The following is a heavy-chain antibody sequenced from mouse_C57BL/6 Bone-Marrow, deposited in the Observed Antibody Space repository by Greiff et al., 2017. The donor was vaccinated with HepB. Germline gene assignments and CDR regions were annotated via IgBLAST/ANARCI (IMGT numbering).Heavy chain of an antibody. CDR1: GFSLSTSGMG. V-gene: IGHV8-12*01. Sequence: QVTLKECGPGILQSSQTLSLTCSFSGFSLSTSGMGVSWIRQPSGKGLEWLAHIYWDDDKRYNPSLKSRLTISKDTSRNQVFLKITSVDTADTATYYCARGYYGYDVYFDYWGQGTTLTVSS. J-gene: IGHJ2*01. CDR2: IYWDDDK. CDR3: ARGYYGYDVYFDY. D-gene: IGHD2-2*01.